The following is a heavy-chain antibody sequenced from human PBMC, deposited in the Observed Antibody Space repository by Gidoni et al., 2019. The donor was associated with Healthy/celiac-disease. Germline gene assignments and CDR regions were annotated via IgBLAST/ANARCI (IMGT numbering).Heavy chain of an antibody. J-gene: IGHJ4*02. CDR1: GGTFSGYA. Sequence: VQLVQSGAEVKKPGSSVTVSCQASGGTFSGYALSWVRQAPGQGLEWMGGIIPIFGTANYAQKFQGRVTITADESTSTAYMELSSLRSEDTAVYYCARVSAHYYDSSGYYILDYWGQGTLVTVSS. CDR2: IIPIFGTA. D-gene: IGHD3-22*01. V-gene: IGHV1-69*01. CDR3: ARVSAHYYDSSGYYILDY.